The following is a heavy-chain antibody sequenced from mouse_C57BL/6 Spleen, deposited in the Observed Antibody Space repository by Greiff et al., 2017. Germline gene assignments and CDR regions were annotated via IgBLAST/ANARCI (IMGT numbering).Heavy chain of an antibody. D-gene: IGHD2-5*01. V-gene: IGHV1-82*01. Sequence: LVEPGASVKISCKASGYAFSSSWMHWVKQRPGKGLEWIGRIYPGDGDTNYNGKFKGKATLTADKSSSTAYMQLSSLTSEDSAVYFCARGNYSNIAYWGKGTLVTVSA. CDR1: GYAFSSSW. CDR3: ARGNYSNIAY. CDR2: IYPGDGDT. J-gene: IGHJ3*01.